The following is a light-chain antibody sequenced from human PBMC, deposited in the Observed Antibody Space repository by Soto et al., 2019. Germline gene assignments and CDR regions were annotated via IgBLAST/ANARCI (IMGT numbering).Light chain of an antibody. CDR1: SSNIGSNY. Sequence: QSVLTQPPSASGTPRQRVTISCCGSSSNIGSNYVYWYQQLPGTAPKLLIYRNNQRPSGVPDRFSGSKSGTSASLAISGLRSEDEADYYCAAWDDSLSVVVFGGGTKLTVL. J-gene: IGLJ2*01. CDR3: AAWDDSLSVVV. CDR2: RNN. V-gene: IGLV1-47*01.